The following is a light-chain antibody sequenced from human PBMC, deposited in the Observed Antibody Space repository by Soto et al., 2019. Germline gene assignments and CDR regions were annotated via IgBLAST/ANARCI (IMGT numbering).Light chain of an antibody. CDR2: EVT. J-gene: IGLJ1*01. V-gene: IGLV2-8*01. CDR1: SSDVGYYNY. CDR3: SSHAGYNNFYV. Sequence: QSVLTQPPSASGSPGQSVTISCTGTSSDVGYYNYVSWYQQHPGKAPKLMIYEVTKRPSGVPDRFSGSKSGNAASLTVSGLQAEDEAGYYCSSHAGYNNFYVFGTGTKVTVL.